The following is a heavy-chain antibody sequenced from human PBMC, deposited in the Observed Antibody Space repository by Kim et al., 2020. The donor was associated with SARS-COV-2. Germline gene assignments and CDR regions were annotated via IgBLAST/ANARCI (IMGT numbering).Heavy chain of an antibody. CDR2: ISAYNGNT. J-gene: IGHJ4*02. Sequence: ASVKVSCKASGYTFTSYGISWVRQAPGQGLEWMGWISAYNGNTNYAQKLQGRVTMTTDTSTSTAYMELRSLRSDDTAVYYCARSGSMIVVVIDFDYWGQGTLVTVSS. CDR3: ARSGSMIVVVIDFDY. V-gene: IGHV1-18*01. D-gene: IGHD3-22*01. CDR1: GYTFTSYG.